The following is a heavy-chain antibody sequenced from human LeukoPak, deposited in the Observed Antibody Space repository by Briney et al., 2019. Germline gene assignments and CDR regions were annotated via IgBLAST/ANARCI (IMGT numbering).Heavy chain of an antibody. CDR2: IWYDGSNK. J-gene: IGHJ4*02. CDR1: GFTFSSYG. Sequence: PGGSLRLSCAASGFTFSSYGMHWVRQAPGKGLEWVAVIWYDGSNKYYADSVKGRFTISRGNSKNTLYLQMGSLRVDDTAVYYCARWSGAYDCWGQGALVIVSS. V-gene: IGHV3-33*01. CDR3: ARWSGAYDC. D-gene: IGHD2-21*01.